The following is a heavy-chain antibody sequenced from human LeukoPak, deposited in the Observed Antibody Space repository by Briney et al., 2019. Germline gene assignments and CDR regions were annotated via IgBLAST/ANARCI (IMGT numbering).Heavy chain of an antibody. J-gene: IGHJ6*02. CDR1: GFTVSGNY. Sequence: GGSLRLSCAASGFTVSGNYMSWVRQAPGKGLEWVSVIYSGGSTYYADSVKGRFTISRDNSKNTLYLQMNSLRAEDTAVYYCARDRVAGPYYYYYYGMDVWGQGTTVTVSS. V-gene: IGHV3-53*01. CDR2: IYSGGST. D-gene: IGHD6-19*01. CDR3: ARDRVAGPYYYYYYGMDV.